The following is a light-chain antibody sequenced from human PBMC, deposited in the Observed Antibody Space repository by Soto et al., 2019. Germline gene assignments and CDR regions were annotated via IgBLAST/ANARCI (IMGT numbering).Light chain of an antibody. CDR1: QGIGDT. CDR3: QRYNYWPLT. Sequence: EIVMTQSPATLSVSQGEGATLSCRASQGIGDTVAWYHHKPGQTPRLLIYDTSTRATGVPARFSGSRSGTEFTLTINSLQSEDFAVYCCQRYNYWPLTFGGGTKVDIK. V-gene: IGKV3-15*01. CDR2: DTS. J-gene: IGKJ4*01.